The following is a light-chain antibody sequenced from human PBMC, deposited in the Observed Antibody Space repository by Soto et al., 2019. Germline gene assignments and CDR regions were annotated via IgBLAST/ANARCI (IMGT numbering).Light chain of an antibody. CDR3: SSYTSSNTLV. J-gene: IGLJ1*01. CDR2: EVT. Sequence: QSVLTHPASVSGSPVQSITISSTGGRSDIGGYNYVSWFQQHPGKAPILLIYEVTNRPSGVSNRFSGSKSGSTASLTISGLQAEDEADYYCSSYTSSNTLVFGTGTKVTVL. V-gene: IGLV2-14*01. CDR1: RSDIGGYNY.